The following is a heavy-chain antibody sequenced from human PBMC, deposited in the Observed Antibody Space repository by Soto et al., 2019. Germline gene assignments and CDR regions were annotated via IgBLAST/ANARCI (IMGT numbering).Heavy chain of an antibody. CDR3: ARDRGDSGYYGSPNHWYFDL. Sequence: GGSLRLSCAASGFTFSSYEMNWVRQAPGKGLEWVSYISSSGSTIYYADSVKGRFTISRDNAKNSLYLQMNSLRAEDTAVYYCARDRGDSGYYGSPNHWYFDLWGRGTLVTVSS. D-gene: IGHD3-10*01. CDR1: GFTFSSYE. CDR2: ISSSGSTI. V-gene: IGHV3-48*03. J-gene: IGHJ2*01.